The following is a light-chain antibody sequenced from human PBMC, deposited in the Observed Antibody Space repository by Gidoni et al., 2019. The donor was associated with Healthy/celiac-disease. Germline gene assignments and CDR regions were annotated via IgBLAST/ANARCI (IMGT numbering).Light chain of an antibody. J-gene: IGKJ4*01. CDR1: QSISSY. V-gene: IGKV1-39*01. CDR3: QQSYITLT. Sequence: ETQMTQSPSSLSASVGDRVTITCRASQSISSYLNWYQQKPGKAPKLLIYAASSLQSGVPSRFSGSGSGTDFTLTISSLQPEDFATYYCQQSYITLTFXGXTKVEIK. CDR2: AAS.